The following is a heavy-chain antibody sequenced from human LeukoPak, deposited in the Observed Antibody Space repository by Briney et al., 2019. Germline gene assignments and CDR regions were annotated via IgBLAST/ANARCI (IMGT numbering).Heavy chain of an antibody. Sequence: PSETLSLTCTVSGGSVSSGSYYWSWIRQPPGKGLEWIGYIYYSGSTNYNPSLKSRVTISVDTSKSQFSLKLSSVTAADTAVYYCARGGSYHYDSSGHWGQGTLVTVSS. J-gene: IGHJ4*02. CDR1: GGSVSSGSYY. D-gene: IGHD3-22*01. V-gene: IGHV4-61*01. CDR2: IYYSGST. CDR3: ARGGSYHYDSSGH.